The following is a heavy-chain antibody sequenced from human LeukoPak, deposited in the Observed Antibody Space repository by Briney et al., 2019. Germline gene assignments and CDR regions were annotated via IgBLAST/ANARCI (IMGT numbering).Heavy chain of an antibody. CDR3: ARDWGYGDYYFDY. Sequence: GGSLRLSCAASGFTISSNYMSWVRQAPGKGLEWGSVIYSGGSTYYADSVKGRFTISRDHSKNTLYLQMNSLRAEDMAVYYCARDWGYGDYYFDYWGQGTLVTVSS. V-gene: IGHV3-53*01. D-gene: IGHD4-17*01. J-gene: IGHJ4*02. CDR2: IYSGGST. CDR1: GFTISSNY.